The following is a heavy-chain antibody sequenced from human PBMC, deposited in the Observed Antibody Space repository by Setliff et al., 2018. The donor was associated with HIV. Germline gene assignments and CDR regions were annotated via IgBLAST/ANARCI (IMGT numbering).Heavy chain of an antibody. V-gene: IGHV4-59*01. CDR1: GFTFGDYA. CDR2: VYYSGNT. D-gene: IGHD2-15*01. CDR3: ASTRLTGYCSGGTCYLGWFDP. J-gene: IGHJ5*02. Sequence: GSLRLSCTASGFTFGDYAMSWIRQSPGKGLEWLGTVYYSGNTQYSPSLKSRVTISIDKSKNQFSLRLTSMSAVDTAVYYCASTRLTGYCSGGTCYLGWFDPWGQGTLVTVSS.